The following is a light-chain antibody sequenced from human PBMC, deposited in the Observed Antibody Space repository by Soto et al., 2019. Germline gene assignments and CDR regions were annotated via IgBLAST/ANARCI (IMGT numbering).Light chain of an antibody. CDR1: QSLSTW. CDR2: DAS. CDR3: KQYNSYWT. Sequence: DLQMTQSPSTLSASLGDRVTITCRASQSLSTWLAWFQQKPGKAPKLLIYDASSLESGVQSRFSGSGSGTEFTLTIRSLQPDDFATYYCKQYNSYWTFGQGTKVDIK. V-gene: IGKV1-5*01. J-gene: IGKJ1*01.